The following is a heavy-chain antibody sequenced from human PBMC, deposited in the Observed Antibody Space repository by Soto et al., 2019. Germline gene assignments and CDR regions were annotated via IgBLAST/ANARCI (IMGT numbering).Heavy chain of an antibody. V-gene: IGHV1-46*01. CDR3: ARVGRADH. J-gene: IGHJ4*02. CDR1: GYTFTSYY. CDR2: INPSVGNT. Sequence: GASVKVSCKTAGYTFTSYYLHWVRQAPGQGLEWMGVINPSVGNTTYAQKFQGRVTMTRDTSTSTVYMDLSSLRSEDTAVYYCARVGRADHWGQGTLVTVSS.